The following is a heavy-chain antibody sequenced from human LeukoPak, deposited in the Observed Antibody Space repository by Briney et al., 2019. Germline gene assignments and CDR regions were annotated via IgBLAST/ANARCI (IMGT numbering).Heavy chain of an antibody. CDR1: GLTFSNYA. CDR3: AKDRIMTTVTTISSFDY. Sequence: GGSLRLSCAASGLTFSNYAMTWVRQAPGKGLEWVSAISTNGDRTYYADSVKGRFTISRDNSKNTLYLQMNSLRAEDTAVYYCAKDRIMTTVTTISSFDYWGQGTLVTVSS. V-gene: IGHV3-23*01. D-gene: IGHD4-17*01. J-gene: IGHJ4*02. CDR2: ISTNGDRT.